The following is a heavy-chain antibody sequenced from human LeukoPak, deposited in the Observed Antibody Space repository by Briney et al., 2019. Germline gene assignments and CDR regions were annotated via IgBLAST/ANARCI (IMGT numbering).Heavy chain of an antibody. Sequence: ASVKISCKASGYTFTDYYMHWVQQAPGKGLEWMGRVDPEDGETIYAEKFQGRVTITADTSTDTAYMELSSLRSEGTAVYYCATEPLSGWYDYWGQGTLVTISS. CDR1: GYTFTDYY. D-gene: IGHD6-19*01. J-gene: IGHJ4*02. V-gene: IGHV1-69-2*01. CDR3: ATEPLSGWYDY. CDR2: VDPEDGET.